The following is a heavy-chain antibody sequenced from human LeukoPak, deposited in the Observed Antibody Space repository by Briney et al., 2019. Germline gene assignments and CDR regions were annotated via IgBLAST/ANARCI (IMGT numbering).Heavy chain of an antibody. CDR1: GFTFSSYA. V-gene: IGHV3-23*01. CDR3: AKDNQVGYCSGGSCYPFDY. D-gene: IGHD2-15*01. J-gene: IGHJ4*02. Sequence: TGGSLRLSCAASGFTFSSYAMSWVRQAPGKGLEWVSAISGSGGSTYYADSVKGRFTISRDNSKNTLYLQMNSLRAEDTAVYYCAKDNQVGYCSGGSCYPFDYWGQGTLVTVSS. CDR2: ISGSGGST.